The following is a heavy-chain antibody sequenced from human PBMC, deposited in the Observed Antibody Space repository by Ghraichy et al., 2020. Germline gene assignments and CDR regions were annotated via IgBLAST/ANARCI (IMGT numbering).Heavy chain of an antibody. CDR3: TADLSNRDVYPFDD. CDR1: GFDFSNAW. J-gene: IGHJ4*02. D-gene: IGHD5-24*01. CDR2: IRSKGSGGTT. Sequence: GGSLRLSCAASGFDFSNAWMSWVRQAPGKGLEWVGRIRSKGSGGTTEYAAPVQGRFTISRDDSKNTLYLEMNSLKTEDTAVYYCTADLSNRDVYPFDDWGQGTLVTVSS. V-gene: IGHV3-15*01.